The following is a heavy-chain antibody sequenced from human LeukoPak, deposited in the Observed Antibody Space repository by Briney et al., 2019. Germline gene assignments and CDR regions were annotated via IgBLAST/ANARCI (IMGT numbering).Heavy chain of an antibody. CDR2: SYHRGST. Sequence: SSETLSLTCAVSVYSMSSGYYWGWIRQPPGKGLDWIGRSYHRGSTYYSPSLKRRVTISVDSAKNHFSLKLSSVTAAYARLYDCASLRMVAPGDYWGQGTLVTVYS. D-gene: IGHD5-12*01. CDR1: VYSMSSGYY. CDR3: ASLRMVAPGDY. J-gene: IGHJ4*02. V-gene: IGHV4-38-2*01.